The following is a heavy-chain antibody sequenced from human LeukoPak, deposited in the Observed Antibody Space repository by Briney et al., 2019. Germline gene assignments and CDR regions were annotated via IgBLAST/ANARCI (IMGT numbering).Heavy chain of an antibody. D-gene: IGHD6-13*01. Sequence: GGSLRLSCAASGFTVSSNYMSWVRQAPGKGLEWVSVIYSGGSTYYADSVKGRFTISRDNSKNTLYLQMNSLRAEDTAVYYCARGYSSSWWHGFDPWGQGTLVTVSS. CDR1: GFTVSSNY. CDR3: ARGYSSSWWHGFDP. J-gene: IGHJ5*02. V-gene: IGHV3-53*01. CDR2: IYSGGST.